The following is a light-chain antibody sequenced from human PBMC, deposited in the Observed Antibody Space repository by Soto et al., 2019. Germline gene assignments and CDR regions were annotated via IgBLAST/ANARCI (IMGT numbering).Light chain of an antibody. CDR1: QGISSA. J-gene: IGKJ4*01. V-gene: IGKV1-13*02. Sequence: AVELSQSPSSLSASVGDRVTITCRASQGISSALAWYQQKPGKAPKLLIYDASSLESGVPSRFSGSGSGTDFTLTISSLQPEDFATYHCQQFNSYLALTFGGGTKVEIK. CDR3: QQFNSYLALT. CDR2: DAS.